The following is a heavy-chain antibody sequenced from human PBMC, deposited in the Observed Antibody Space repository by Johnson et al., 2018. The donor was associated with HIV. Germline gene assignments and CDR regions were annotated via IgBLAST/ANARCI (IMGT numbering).Heavy chain of an antibody. D-gene: IGHD6-19*01. CDR2: IAHDESIT. V-gene: IGHV3-30*02. Sequence: QVQLVESGGGVVQPGGSLRLSCAASGFTFADYGMHWVRQPPGKGLEWVAFIAHDESITHYAESVQGRFTMSRDNSKNTLYLHMKSLRPEDTSIYYCAKDDNLGVWYSDAFDVWGQGTVVTVSS. J-gene: IGHJ3*01. CDR1: GFTFADYG. CDR3: AKDDNLGVWYSDAFDV.